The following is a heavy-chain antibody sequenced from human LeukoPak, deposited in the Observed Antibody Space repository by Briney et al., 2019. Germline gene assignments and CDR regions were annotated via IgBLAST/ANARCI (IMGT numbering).Heavy chain of an antibody. CDR3: ARGGSYGFFDY. CDR2: IYYSGST. CDR1: GGSISSYY. D-gene: IGHD5-18*01. V-gene: IGHV4-59*01. J-gene: IGHJ4*02. Sequence: SETLSLTCTVSGGSISSYYWSWIRQPPGKGLEWIGYIYYSGSTNYNPSLKSRVTISVDTSKNQFSLKLSSVTAADTAVYYCARGGSYGFFDYWGQGTLVTVSS.